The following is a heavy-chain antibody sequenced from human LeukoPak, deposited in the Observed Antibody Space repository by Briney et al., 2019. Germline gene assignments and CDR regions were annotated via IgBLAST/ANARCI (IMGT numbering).Heavy chain of an antibody. CDR1: GYTFTSYD. J-gene: IGHJ4*02. V-gene: IGHV1-8*01. CDR2: MNPNSGNI. CDR3: ARARRLAGWYSHVGY. Sequence: ASVKVSCKASGYTFTSYDINWVRQATGQGLEWMGWMNPNSGNIGYAQKFQGRVTMTRNTSISTAYMELSSLRSEDTAVYYCARARRLAGWYSHVGYWGQGTLVTASS. D-gene: IGHD6-19*01.